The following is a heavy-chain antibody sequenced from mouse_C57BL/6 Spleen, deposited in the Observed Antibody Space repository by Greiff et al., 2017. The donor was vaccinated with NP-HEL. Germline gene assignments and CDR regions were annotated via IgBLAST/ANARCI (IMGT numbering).Heavy chain of an antibody. V-gene: IGHV3-6*01. J-gene: IGHJ2*01. D-gene: IGHD2-2*01. Sequence: EVQLQQSGPGLVKPSQSLSLTCSVTGYSITSGYYWNWIRQFPGNKLEWIGYISYDGSNNSNPSLKNRIAITRDTSKNQFFLKLNAVTTENTATYYCARGGYGNYFDDWGQGTTLTVSS. CDR3: ARGGYGNYFDD. CDR2: ISYDGSN. CDR1: GYSITSGYY.